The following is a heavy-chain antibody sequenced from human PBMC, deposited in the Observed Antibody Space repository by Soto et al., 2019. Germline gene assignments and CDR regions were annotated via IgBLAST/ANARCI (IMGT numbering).Heavy chain of an antibody. D-gene: IGHD6-13*01. CDR2: TYYRSKWYN. CDR1: GDSVSSNSAA. CDR3: ARDLDGIAANYGMDV. J-gene: IGHJ6*02. Sequence: SQALSLTSAISGDSVSSNSAACNLIRHSPSRGLEWLGRTYYRSKWYNDYAVSVKSRITINPDTSKNQFSLQLNSVTPEDTAVYYCARDLDGIAANYGMDVWGQGTTVTVSS. V-gene: IGHV6-1*01.